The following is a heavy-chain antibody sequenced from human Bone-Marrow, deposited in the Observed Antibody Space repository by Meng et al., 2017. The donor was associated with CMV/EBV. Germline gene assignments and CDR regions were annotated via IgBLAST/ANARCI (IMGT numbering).Heavy chain of an antibody. Sequence: ASVKVSCKVSGYTLTELSMHWVRQAPGKGLEWMGGFDPEDGETIYAQKFQGRVNMTEDTSTDTAYMELRSLRSEDTAVYYCATDLGGGSKGHYYYYYGMDVWGQGTTVTVSS. CDR2: FDPEDGET. V-gene: IGHV1-24*01. J-gene: IGHJ6*02. D-gene: IGHD4-11*01. CDR1: GYTLTELS. CDR3: ATDLGGGSKGHYYYYYGMDV.